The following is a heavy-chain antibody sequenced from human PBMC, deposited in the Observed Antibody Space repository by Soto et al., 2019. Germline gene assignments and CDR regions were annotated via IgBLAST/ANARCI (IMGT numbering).Heavy chain of an antibody. CDR1: GYSFPSHW. V-gene: IGHV5-51*01. J-gene: IGHJ6*02. D-gene: IGHD2-2*01. CDR2: IHPGDSDS. Sequence: GESLKISCKGSGYSFPSHWIAWVRQMPGKGLEWMGMIHPGDSDSRYSPSFQGQVTFSVDKSNNSAYLQWSSLKASDTAMYYCARHVDSSSRWAYYGTHVWGQATSVTVSS. CDR3: ARHVDSSSRWAYYGTHV.